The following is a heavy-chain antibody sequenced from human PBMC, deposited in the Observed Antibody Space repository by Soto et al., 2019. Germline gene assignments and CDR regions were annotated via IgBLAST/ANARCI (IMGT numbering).Heavy chain of an antibody. CDR2: INPKSGDA. V-gene: IGHV1-2*04. J-gene: IGHJ2*01. Sequence: QGQLVQSGAEVKKPGASVKVSCKTSRYTFTGYYMHWVRQAPGQGLEWMGWINPKSGDAKYAQKFHGWVTMTRDTSISTAYMELNRLTSDDTAVYYCARDPGRPGTHWYFDLWGRGTLVIVSS. CDR1: RYTFTGYY. CDR3: ARDPGRPGTHWYFDL. D-gene: IGHD1-1*01.